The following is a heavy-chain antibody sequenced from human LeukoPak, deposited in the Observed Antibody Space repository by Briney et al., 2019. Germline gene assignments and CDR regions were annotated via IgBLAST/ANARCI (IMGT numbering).Heavy chain of an antibody. CDR3: ASDRLLWFGELSRYYYGRVV. Sequence: PGGSLRLSCAASEFTFSSYSMNWVRQAPGTGLEWVSSISSSSSYIYYADSVKGRFTISRDNAKNSLYVQMNSLRAEDTAVYYCASDRLLWFGELSRYYYGRVVWGKGTTVTVFS. V-gene: IGHV3-21*01. CDR2: ISSSSSYI. J-gene: IGHJ6*04. D-gene: IGHD3-10*01. CDR1: EFTFSSYS.